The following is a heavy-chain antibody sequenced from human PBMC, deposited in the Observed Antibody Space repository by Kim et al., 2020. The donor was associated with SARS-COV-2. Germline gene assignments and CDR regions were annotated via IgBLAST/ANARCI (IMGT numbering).Heavy chain of an antibody. D-gene: IGHD5-12*01. J-gene: IGHJ4*02. Sequence: TGRFTITRDNSKNTLYLQMNSLRAEYTAVYYCAKKPDGYNLAIAHYYFDYWGQGTLVTVSS. V-gene: IGHV3-23*01. CDR3: AKKPDGYNLAIAHYYFDY.